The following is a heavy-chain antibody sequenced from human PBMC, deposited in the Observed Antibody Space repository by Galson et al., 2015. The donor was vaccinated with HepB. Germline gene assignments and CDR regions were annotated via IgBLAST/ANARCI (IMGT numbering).Heavy chain of an antibody. CDR2: ISSSSSYI. CDR1: GFTFSSYS. J-gene: IGHJ4*02. V-gene: IGHV3-21*01. D-gene: IGHD3-3*01. Sequence: SLRLSCAASGFTFSSYSMNWVRQAPGEGLEWVSSISSSSSYIYYADSVKGRFTISRDNAKNSLYLQMNSLRAEDTAVYYCARDLRKGIFAEKYFDYWGQGTLVTVSS. CDR3: ARDLRKGIFAEKYFDY.